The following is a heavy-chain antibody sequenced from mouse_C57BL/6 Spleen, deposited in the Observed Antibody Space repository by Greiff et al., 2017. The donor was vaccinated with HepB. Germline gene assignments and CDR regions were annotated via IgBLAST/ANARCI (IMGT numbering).Heavy chain of an antibody. J-gene: IGHJ1*03. V-gene: IGHV1-59*01. Sequence: VQLQQSGAELVRPGTSVKLSCKASGYTFTSYWMHWVKQRPGQGLEWIGVIDPSDSYTNYNQKFKGKATLTVDTSSSTAYMQLSSLTSEDSAVYYCERQLLRWYFEVWGTGTTVTVSS. CDR2: IDPSDSYT. CDR1: GYTFTSYW. CDR3: ERQLLRWYFEV. D-gene: IGHD1-1*01.